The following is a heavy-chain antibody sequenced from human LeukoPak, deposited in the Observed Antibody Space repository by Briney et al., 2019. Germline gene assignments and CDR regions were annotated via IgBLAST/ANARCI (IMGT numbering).Heavy chain of an antibody. J-gene: IGHJ4*02. V-gene: IGHV4-34*01. Sequence: SETLSLTCAVYGGSFSGYYWSWIRQPPGKGLEWIGEINHSGSTNYNPSLKSRVTISVDTSKNQFSLKLSSVTAADTAVYYCARDRRWKISGSYPGFDYWGQGTLVTVSS. D-gene: IGHD1-26*01. CDR3: ARDRRWKISGSYPGFDY. CDR1: GGSFSGYY. CDR2: INHSGST.